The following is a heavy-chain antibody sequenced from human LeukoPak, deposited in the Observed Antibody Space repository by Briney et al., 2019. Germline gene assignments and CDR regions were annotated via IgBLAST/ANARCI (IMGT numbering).Heavy chain of an antibody. CDR3: STLVTAYYGMDV. Sequence: GGSLRLSCAASGFTFSKAWMSWVRQAPGSGLEWVDRIKNNADGGTTDYAAPVKDRFTISRDDSKNTLYLQMNSLKTEDTAVYYCSTLVTAYYGMDVWGQGTTVTVSS. CDR1: GFTFSKAW. CDR2: IKNNADGGTT. V-gene: IGHV3-15*01. J-gene: IGHJ6*02. D-gene: IGHD2-21*02.